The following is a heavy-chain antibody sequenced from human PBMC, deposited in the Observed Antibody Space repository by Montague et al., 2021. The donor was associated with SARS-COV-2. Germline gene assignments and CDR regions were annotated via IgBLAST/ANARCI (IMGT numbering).Heavy chain of an antibody. CDR3: ARVFPRWLQFDPYFDY. J-gene: IGHJ4*02. CDR1: GGSISSSSYY. CDR2: IYYSGST. Sequence: ETLSLTCTVSGGSISSSSYYWGWIRQPPGKGLEWIGYIYYSGSTNYNPSLKSRVTISVDTSKNQFSLKLSSVTAADTAVYYCARVFPRWLQFDPYFDYWGQGTLVTVSS. D-gene: IGHD5-24*01. V-gene: IGHV4-61*05.